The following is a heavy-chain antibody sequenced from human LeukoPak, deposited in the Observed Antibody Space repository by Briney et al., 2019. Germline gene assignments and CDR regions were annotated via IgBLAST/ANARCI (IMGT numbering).Heavy chain of an antibody. V-gene: IGHV4-30-2*01. CDR1: GGSINSGGYY. D-gene: IGHD1-1*01. CDR3: ARVWSYYYYMDV. J-gene: IGHJ6*03. CDR2: IYHSGST. Sequence: SETLSLTCTVSGGSINSGGYYWSWIRQPPGKGLEWIAYIYHSGSTYYNPSLKSRVTLSVDRSKNQFSLKLSSVTAADTAVYYCARVWSYYYYMDVWGKGTTVTVSS.